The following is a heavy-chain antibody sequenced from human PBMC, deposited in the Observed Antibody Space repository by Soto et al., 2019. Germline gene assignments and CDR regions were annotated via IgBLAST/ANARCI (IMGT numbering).Heavy chain of an antibody. CDR3: ARDLLSGGLYFGMDV. J-gene: IGHJ6*02. D-gene: IGHD6-19*01. Sequence: GGSLRLSCAASGFTFSSYSINWVRQAPGKGLEWVSSISSSSTYIYYADSVKGRFTISRDNAKNSLSLQMNSLRAEDTAVYYCARDLLSGGLYFGMDVWGQGTTVTVSS. CDR2: ISSSSTYI. V-gene: IGHV3-21*01. CDR1: GFTFSSYS.